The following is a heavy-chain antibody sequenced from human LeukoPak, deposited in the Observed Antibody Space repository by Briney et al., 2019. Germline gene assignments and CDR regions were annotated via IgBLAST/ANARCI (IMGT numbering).Heavy chain of an antibody. D-gene: IGHD3-22*01. CDR3: ARERRSSGYYVDY. V-gene: IGHV4-31*03. CDR1: GGSISSGGYY. J-gene: IGHJ4*02. Sequence: PSQTLSLTCTVSGGSISSGGYYWSWIRQHPGKVLEWIGYIYYSGSTYYNPSLKSRVTISVDTSKNQFSLKLSSVTAADTAVYYCARERRSSGYYVDYWGQGTLVTVSS. CDR2: IYYSGST.